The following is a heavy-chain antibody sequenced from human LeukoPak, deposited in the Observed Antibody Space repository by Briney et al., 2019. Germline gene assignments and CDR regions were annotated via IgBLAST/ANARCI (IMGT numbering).Heavy chain of an antibody. CDR1: GYTFTSYG. Sequence: ASVKVSCEASGYTFTSYGISWVRQAPGQGLEWMGWISAYNGNTNYAQKLQGRVTMTTDTSTSTAYMELRSLRSDDTAVYYCARAGYSSGWYGYYYYGMDVWGQGTTVTVSS. CDR3: ARAGYSSGWYGYYYYGMDV. CDR2: ISAYNGNT. D-gene: IGHD6-19*01. V-gene: IGHV1-18*01. J-gene: IGHJ6*02.